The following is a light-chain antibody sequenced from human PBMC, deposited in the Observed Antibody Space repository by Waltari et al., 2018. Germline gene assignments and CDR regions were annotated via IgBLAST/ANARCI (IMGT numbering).Light chain of an antibody. CDR2: EVT. J-gene: IGLJ3*02. Sequence: QSALTQAASVSGSPGQSITISCTGTSSDVGSYNIVSWYQQHPGKAPKFNISEVTKRPSGVSNRFSGSKSGNTASLTISGLQAEDEADYFCSSYGSINTWLFGGGTKLTVL. CDR3: SSYGSINTWL. CDR1: SSDVGSYNI. V-gene: IGLV2-23*02.